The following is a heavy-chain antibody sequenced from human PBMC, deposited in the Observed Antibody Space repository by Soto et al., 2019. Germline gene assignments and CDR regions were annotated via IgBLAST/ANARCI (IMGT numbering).Heavy chain of an antibody. J-gene: IGHJ4*02. CDR3: ARRNTDGDYDSSGYYFDP. V-gene: IGHV4-4*02. CDR2: IYHSGST. Sequence: PSETLSLTCAVSGGSISSSNWWSWVRQPPGKGLEWIGEIYHSGSTNYNPSLKSRVTISVDTSKNQFSLKLSSVTAADTAVYYCARRNTDGDYDSSGYYFDPWGQGTLVTVSS. D-gene: IGHD3-22*01. CDR1: GGSISSSNW.